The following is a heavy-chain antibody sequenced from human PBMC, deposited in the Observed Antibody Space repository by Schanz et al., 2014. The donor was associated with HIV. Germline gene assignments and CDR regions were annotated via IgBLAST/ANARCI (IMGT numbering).Heavy chain of an antibody. CDR1: GFTFSSYA. J-gene: IGHJ4*02. CDR3: ANEEVPNDY. CDR2: ISSDGSYK. V-gene: IGHV3-30*18. Sequence: HVQLVQSGGALVQPGRSVRLSCAASGFTFSSYAMHWVRQAPGKGLEWVAIISSDGSYKYYADSVKGRFTISRDNSKNTLYLQMNSLRAEDTAVYYCANEEVPNDYWGQGTLVTVSS.